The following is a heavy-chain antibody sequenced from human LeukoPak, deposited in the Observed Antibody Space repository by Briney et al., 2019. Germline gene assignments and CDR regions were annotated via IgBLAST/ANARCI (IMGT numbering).Heavy chain of an antibody. Sequence: SETLSLTCTVSGGSISTDLYYWTWIRQPAGEGLEWIGRIYSNGWTDYNPPLKSRVSISIDTSKNHFSMKMSLATAAATALYYCARGSGWNSFDPWGQGTLVTVSS. D-gene: IGHD6-19*01. CDR2: IYSNGWT. J-gene: IGHJ5*02. V-gene: IGHV4-61*02. CDR1: GGSISTDLYY. CDR3: ARGSGWNSFDP.